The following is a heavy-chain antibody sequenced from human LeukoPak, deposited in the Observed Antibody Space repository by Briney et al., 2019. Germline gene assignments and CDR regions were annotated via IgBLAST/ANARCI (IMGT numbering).Heavy chain of an antibody. Sequence: GGSLRLSCAASGFTFSGYAMSWVRQAPGKGLEWVSAISGSGGGTYYADSVKGRFTISRDNSKNTLYLQMNSLRAEDTAVYYCAKDGGSSSWYYFDYWGQGTLVTVSS. CDR1: GFTFSGYA. CDR2: ISGSGGGT. V-gene: IGHV3-23*01. D-gene: IGHD6-13*01. J-gene: IGHJ4*02. CDR3: AKDGGSSSWYYFDY.